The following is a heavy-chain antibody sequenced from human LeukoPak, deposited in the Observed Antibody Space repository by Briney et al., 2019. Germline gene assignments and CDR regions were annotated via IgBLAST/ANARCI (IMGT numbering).Heavy chain of an antibody. J-gene: IGHJ4*02. CDR1: GGSFSGYY. V-gene: IGHV4-34*01. CDR2: INHSGST. Sequence: PSETLSLTCAVYGGSFSGYYWSWIRQPPGKGLEWIGEINHSGSTNYNPSLKSRVTISVDTSKNQFSLKLSPVTAADTAVYYCARQRYYYDSSGYYYYDYWGQGTLVTVSS. D-gene: IGHD3-22*01. CDR3: ARQRYYYDSSGYYYYDY.